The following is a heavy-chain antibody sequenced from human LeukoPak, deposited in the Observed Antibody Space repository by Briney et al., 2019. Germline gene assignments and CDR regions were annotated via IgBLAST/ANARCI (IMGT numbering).Heavy chain of an antibody. J-gene: IGHJ4*02. CDR1: GFTFSSYA. V-gene: IGHV3-21*01. CDR3: AREGSSSWYYFDY. Sequence: GGSLRLSCAASGFTFSSYAMSWVRQAPGKGLEWVSSISSGSSYIYYADSVKGRFTISRDNAKNSLYLQMNSLRAEDTAVYYCAREGSSSWYYFDYWGQGTLVTVSS. D-gene: IGHD6-13*01. CDR2: ISSGSSYI.